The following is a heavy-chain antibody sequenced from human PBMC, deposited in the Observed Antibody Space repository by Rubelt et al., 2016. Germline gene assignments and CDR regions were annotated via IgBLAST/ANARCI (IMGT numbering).Heavy chain of an antibody. CDR1: GGSFSDYY. J-gene: IGHJ4*02. Sequence: QVQLQQWGAGLLKPSETLSLTCAVYGGSFSDYYWSWIRLPPGKGLEWIGSISHSGATYYNPSLMSRVTMSRDTPNNQFSLQWRSVTAADTAVYYCAREGADYGDYDFAYWGQGTLVTVSS. D-gene: IGHD4-17*01. V-gene: IGHV4-34*01. CDR2: ISHSGAT. CDR3: AREGADYGDYDFAY.